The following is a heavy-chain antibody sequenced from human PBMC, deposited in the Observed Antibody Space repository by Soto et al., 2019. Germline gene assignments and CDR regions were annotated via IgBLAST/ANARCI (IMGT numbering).Heavy chain of an antibody. V-gene: IGHV1-18*01. CDR2: ISAYNGNT. D-gene: IGHD6-13*01. CDR1: GYTFTSYG. Sequence: GASVKVSCKASGYTFTSYGISWVRQAPGQGLEWKGWISAYNGNTNYAQKLQGRVTMTTDTSTSTAYMELRSLRSDDTAVYYCARDSDSSSWPLYYYYGMDVWGQGTTVTVSS. CDR3: ARDSDSSSWPLYYYYGMDV. J-gene: IGHJ6*02.